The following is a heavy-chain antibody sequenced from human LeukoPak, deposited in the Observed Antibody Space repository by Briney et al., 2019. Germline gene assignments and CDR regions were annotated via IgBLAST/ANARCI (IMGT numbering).Heavy chain of an antibody. J-gene: IGHJ5*02. D-gene: IGHD3-22*01. CDR2: ISSSGSTI. Sequence: PGGSLRLSCAASGFTFSSYEMNWVRQAPGKGLEWVSYISSSGSTIYYADSVKGRFTISRDNAKNSLYLQMNSLRAEDTAVYYCARSGLGDSSGPNWFDPWGQGTLVTVSS. CDR1: GFTFSSYE. CDR3: ARSGLGDSSGPNWFDP. V-gene: IGHV3-48*03.